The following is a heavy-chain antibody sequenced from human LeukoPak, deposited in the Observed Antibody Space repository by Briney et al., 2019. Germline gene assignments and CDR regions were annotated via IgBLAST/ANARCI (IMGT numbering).Heavy chain of an antibody. Sequence: GGSLRLSCAASGLTFSSTWMTWVRQAPGKGLVWVSSINSDGSSTSYADSVKGRFTISRDNAKNTLYLQMNTLRAEDTAVYYCASLDYWGQGTPVTVSS. CDR2: INSDGSST. J-gene: IGHJ4*02. CDR1: GLTFSSTW. V-gene: IGHV3-74*01. CDR3: ASLDY.